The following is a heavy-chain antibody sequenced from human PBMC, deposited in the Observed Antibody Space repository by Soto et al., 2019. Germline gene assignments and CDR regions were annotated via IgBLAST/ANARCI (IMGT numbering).Heavy chain of an antibody. CDR3: ATSEGYSYGYYYYYGMDV. V-gene: IGHV4-59*01. D-gene: IGHD5-18*01. CDR2: IYYSGST. CDR1: GGSISSYY. Sequence: PXGTLSLTCTVSGGSISSYYWSWIRQPPGKGLEWIGYIYYSGSTNYNPSLKSRVTISVDTSKNQFSLKLSSVTAADTAVYYCATSEGYSYGYYYYYGMDVWGQGTTVTVSS. J-gene: IGHJ6*02.